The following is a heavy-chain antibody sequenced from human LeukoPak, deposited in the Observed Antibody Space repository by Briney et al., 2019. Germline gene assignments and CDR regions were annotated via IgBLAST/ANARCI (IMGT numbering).Heavy chain of an antibody. D-gene: IGHD3-10*01. Sequence: SGTLSLTCAVSGGSISSSNWWSWVRQPPGKGLEWIGEIYHSGSINYKSSLKSRVTISVDKSKNQFSLKLSSVTAADTAVYYCAANSADYNTLGSSYKVWGQGTLVTVSS. CDR2: IYHSGSI. V-gene: IGHV4-4*02. CDR1: GGSISSSNW. CDR3: AANSADYNTLGSSYKV. J-gene: IGHJ4*02.